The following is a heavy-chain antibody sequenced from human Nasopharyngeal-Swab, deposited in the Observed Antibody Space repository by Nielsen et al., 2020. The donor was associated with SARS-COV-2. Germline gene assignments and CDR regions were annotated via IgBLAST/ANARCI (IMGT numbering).Heavy chain of an antibody. V-gene: IGHV4-59*01. Sequence: WIRQHPGKGLEWIGYIYYSGSTNYNPSLKSRVTISVDTSKNQFSLKLSSVTAADTAVYYCARCGGDCLKTPTLYYFDYWGQGTLVTVSS. CDR2: IYYSGST. D-gene: IGHD2-21*02. J-gene: IGHJ4*02. CDR3: ARCGGDCLKTPTLYYFDY.